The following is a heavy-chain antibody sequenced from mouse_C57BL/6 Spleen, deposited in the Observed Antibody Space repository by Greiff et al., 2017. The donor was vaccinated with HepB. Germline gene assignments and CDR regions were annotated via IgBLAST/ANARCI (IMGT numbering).Heavy chain of an antibody. V-gene: IGHV1-80*01. J-gene: IGHJ1*03. CDR2: IYPGDGDT. CDR3: ARGGGFDYYGSSYWYFDV. Sequence: VQRVESGAELVKPGASVKISCKASGYAFSSYWMNWVKQRPGKGLEWIGQIYPGDGDTNYNGKFKGKATLTADKSSSTAYMQLSSLTSEDSAVYFCARGGGFDYYGSSYWYFDVWGTGTTVTVSS. D-gene: IGHD1-1*01. CDR1: GYAFSSYW.